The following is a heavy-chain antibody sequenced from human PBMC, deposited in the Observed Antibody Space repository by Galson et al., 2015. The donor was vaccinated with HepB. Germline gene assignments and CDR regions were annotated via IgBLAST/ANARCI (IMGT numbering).Heavy chain of an antibody. Sequence: SLRLSCAASGFTFSTYSMNWVRQAPGKGLEWVSYISGASTGIYYADSVKGRFTISRDNAKSSLFLQMNSLRDEDTAVYYCARESGWLIDNWGQGTLVTISS. CDR2: ISGASTGI. CDR1: GFTFSTYS. D-gene: IGHD3-16*01. CDR3: ARESGWLIDN. J-gene: IGHJ4*02. V-gene: IGHV3-48*02.